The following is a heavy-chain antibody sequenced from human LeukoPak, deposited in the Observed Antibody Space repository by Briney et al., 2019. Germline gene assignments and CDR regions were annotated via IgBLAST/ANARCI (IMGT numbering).Heavy chain of an antibody. D-gene: IGHD4-17*01. J-gene: IGHJ3*02. CDR2: IYYSGST. CDR1: GVSISTYY. CDR3: AGVEDYGDAFDI. Sequence: SETLSLTCTVSGVSISTYYWNWIRQPPGKGLEWIGYIYYSGSTNYNPSLKSRVTISVDTSKNQFSLKLSSVTAADTAVYYCAGVEDYGDAFDIWGQGTMVTVSS. V-gene: IGHV4-59*01.